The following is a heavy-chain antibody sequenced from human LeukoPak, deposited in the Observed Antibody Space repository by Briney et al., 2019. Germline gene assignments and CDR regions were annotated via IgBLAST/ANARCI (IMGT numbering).Heavy chain of an antibody. CDR2: IYYSGST. CDR3: ARRTSSGWYLFDY. D-gene: IGHD6-19*01. Sequence: SETLSLTCTVSGGSISSYYWSWIRQPPGKGLEWIGCIYYSGSTNYNPSLKSRVTISVDTSKNQFSLKLSSVTAADTAVYYCARRTSSGWYLFDYWGQGTLVTVSS. CDR1: GGSISSYY. J-gene: IGHJ4*02. V-gene: IGHV4-59*08.